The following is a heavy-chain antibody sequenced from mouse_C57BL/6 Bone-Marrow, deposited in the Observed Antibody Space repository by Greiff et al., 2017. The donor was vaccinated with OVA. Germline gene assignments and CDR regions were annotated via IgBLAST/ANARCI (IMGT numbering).Heavy chain of an antibody. J-gene: IGHJ3*01. V-gene: IGHV14-4*01. CDR3: THYGSSYGWFAY. D-gene: IGHD1-1*01. Sequence: EVQLQQSGAELVRPGASVKLSCTASGFNIKDDYMHWVKQRPEQGLEWIGWIDPENGDTEYASKFQGKATITADTSSNTAYLQLSSLTSEDTAVYYCTHYGSSYGWFAYWGQGTLVTVSA. CDR2: IDPENGDT. CDR1: GFNIKDDY.